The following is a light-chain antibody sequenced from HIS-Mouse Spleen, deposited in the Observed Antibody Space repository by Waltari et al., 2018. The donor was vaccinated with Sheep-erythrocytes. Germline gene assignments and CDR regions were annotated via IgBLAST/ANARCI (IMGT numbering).Light chain of an antibody. Sequence: SYELTQPPSVSVSPGQTARITCSGDALPKQYAYWYQQKPGQAPVLVIYKERERPSGIPERFSGSSSGTTVTLTISGVQAEDEADYYCQSADSSVVFGGGTKLTVL. CDR1: ALPKQY. CDR3: QSADSSVV. J-gene: IGLJ2*01. CDR2: KER. V-gene: IGLV3-25*03.